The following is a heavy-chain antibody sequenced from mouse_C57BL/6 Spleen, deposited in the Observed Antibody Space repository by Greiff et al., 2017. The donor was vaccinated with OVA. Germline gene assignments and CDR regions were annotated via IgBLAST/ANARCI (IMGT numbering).Heavy chain of an antibody. CDR2: INPYNGDT. V-gene: IGHV1-20*01. J-gene: IGHJ1*03. D-gene: IGHD1-1*01. CDR3: ARLITTVVDWYFDV. Sequence: EVKLVESGPELVKPGDSVKISCKASGYSFTGYFMNWVMQSHGKSLEWIRRINPYNGDTFYNQKFKGKATLTVDKSSSTAHMELRSLTSEDSAVYYCARLITTVVDWYFDVWGTGTTVTVSS. CDR1: GYSFTGYF.